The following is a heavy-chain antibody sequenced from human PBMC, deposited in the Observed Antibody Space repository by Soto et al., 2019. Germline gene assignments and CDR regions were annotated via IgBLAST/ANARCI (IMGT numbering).Heavy chain of an antibody. J-gene: IGHJ4*02. V-gene: IGHV3-74*01. CDR1: GFTFSNYW. Sequence: EVQLVESGGALVQPGGSLRLSCAASGFTFSNYWMHWVRQAPGKGLVWISRMNSDGSNTVYADAVKGRFTTSRDTAQNTLYLQMNSLRVEDTAVYYCATSKGGVSNGHTTYRGQGTLVTVSS. D-gene: IGHD1-26*01. CDR3: ATSKGGVSNGHTTY. CDR2: MNSDGSNT.